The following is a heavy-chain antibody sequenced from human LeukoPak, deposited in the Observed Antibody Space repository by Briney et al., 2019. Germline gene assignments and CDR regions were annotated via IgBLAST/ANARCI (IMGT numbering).Heavy chain of an antibody. V-gene: IGHV3-30*01. J-gene: IGHJ4*02. CDR3: ARDRVVPTNYFDY. D-gene: IGHD2-2*01. CDR1: GFTFSSYA. CDR2: ISYDGSNK. Sequence: GGSLRLSCAASGFTFSSYAMHWVRQAPGKGLEWVAVISYDGSNKYYADSVKGRLTISRDNSKNTLYLQMNSLRAEDTAVYYCARDRVVPTNYFDYWGQGTLVTVSS.